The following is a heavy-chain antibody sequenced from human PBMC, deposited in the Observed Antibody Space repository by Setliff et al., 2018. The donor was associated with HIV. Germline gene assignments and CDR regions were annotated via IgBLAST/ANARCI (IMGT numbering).Heavy chain of an antibody. CDR2: IYHSGST. CDR1: SGSISSDNW. D-gene: IGHD6-13*01. V-gene: IGHV4-4*02. CDR3: ARHWLKPIQELQQLPLLDYLDY. Sequence: PSETLSLTCAVSSGSISSDNWWTWLRQPPGKGLEWLGEIYHSGSTNYNPSLKSRVTISVDTSKNQFSLKLSSVTAADTAVYYCARHWLKPIQELQQLPLLDYLDYWGQGTLVTVSS. J-gene: IGHJ4*02.